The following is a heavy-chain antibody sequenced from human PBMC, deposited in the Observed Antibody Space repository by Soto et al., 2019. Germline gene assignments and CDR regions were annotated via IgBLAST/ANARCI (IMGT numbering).Heavy chain of an antibody. Sequence: SETLSLTCAVYGGSFSGYYWSWIRQPPGKGLEWIGEINHSGSTNYNPSLKSRVTISVDTSKNQFSLKLSSVTAPDTAVYYCARVFYYDSSGYYDYWGQGTLVTVSS. V-gene: IGHV4-34*01. CDR2: INHSGST. J-gene: IGHJ4*02. CDR1: GGSFSGYY. D-gene: IGHD3-22*01. CDR3: ARVFYYDSSGYYDY.